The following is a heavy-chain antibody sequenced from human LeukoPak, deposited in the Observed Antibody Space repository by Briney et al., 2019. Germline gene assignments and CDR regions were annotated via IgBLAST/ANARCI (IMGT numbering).Heavy chain of an antibody. CDR1: GYTFADYY. V-gene: IGHV1-2*02. Sequence: GASVKVSCKASGYTFADYYIHWVRQAPGQGLEWMGWIYPKSGGTNSAQKFQGRVTMTRDTSISTAYMELSRLKFDDTAVYYCARGSLRYFDYWGQGTLVTVSS. CDR2: IYPKSGGT. CDR3: ARGSLRYFDY. J-gene: IGHJ4*02. D-gene: IGHD3-10*01.